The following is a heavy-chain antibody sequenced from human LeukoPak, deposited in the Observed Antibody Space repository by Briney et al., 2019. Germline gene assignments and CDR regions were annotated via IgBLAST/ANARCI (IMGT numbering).Heavy chain of an antibody. CDR2: ISAYNGNT. D-gene: IGHD2-21*02. V-gene: IGHV1-18*01. Sequence: ASVKVSCKASGYTFTSYGISWVRQAPGQGLEWMGWISAYNGNTNYAQKLQGRATMTTDTSTSTAYMELRSLRSDDTAVYYCARGTCGGDCYSMGYYFDYWGQGTLVTVSS. J-gene: IGHJ4*02. CDR1: GYTFTSYG. CDR3: ARGTCGGDCYSMGYYFDY.